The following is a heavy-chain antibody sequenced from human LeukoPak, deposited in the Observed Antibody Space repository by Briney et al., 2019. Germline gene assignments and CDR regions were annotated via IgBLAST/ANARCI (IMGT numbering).Heavy chain of an antibody. CDR2: ISAYNGNT. CDR3: ARAYYGSGSYYPDAFDI. V-gene: IGHV1-18*01. CDR1: GYTFTSYA. D-gene: IGHD3-10*01. J-gene: IGHJ3*02. Sequence: ASVKVSCKASGYTFTSYAMNWVRQAPGQGLEWMGWISAYNGNTNYAQKLQGRVTMTTDTSTSTAYMELRSLRSDDTAVYYCARAYYGSGSYYPDAFDIWGQGTMVTVSS.